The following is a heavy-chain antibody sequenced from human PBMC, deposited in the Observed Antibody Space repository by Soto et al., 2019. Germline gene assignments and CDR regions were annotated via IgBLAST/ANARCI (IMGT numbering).Heavy chain of an antibody. CDR1: GGSFSGYY. J-gene: IGHJ4*02. CDR3: ARGPRIAVAGPFDY. CDR2: INHSGST. D-gene: IGHD6-19*01. Sequence: KPSETLSLTCAVYGGSFSGYYWSWIRQPPGKGLEWSGEINHSGSTNYNPSLKSRVTISVDTSKNQFSLKLSSVTAADTAVYYCARGPRIAVAGPFDYWGQGTLVTVSS. V-gene: IGHV4-34*01.